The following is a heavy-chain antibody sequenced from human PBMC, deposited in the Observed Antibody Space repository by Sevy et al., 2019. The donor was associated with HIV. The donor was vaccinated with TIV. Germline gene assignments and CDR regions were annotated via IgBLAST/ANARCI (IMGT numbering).Heavy chain of an antibody. J-gene: IGHJ3*02. CDR2: ISYDGSNQ. V-gene: IGHV3-30*04. CDR1: GLAFSSYA. Sequence: GGSLTLSCAASGLAFSSYAMHWVRHAPDKGLEWVAVISYDGSNQDYADSVKGRFTISRDNSKNTLYLQMNSLRVEDTAVYYCARFPPERAFDIWGQGTMVTVSS. CDR3: ARFPPERAFDI.